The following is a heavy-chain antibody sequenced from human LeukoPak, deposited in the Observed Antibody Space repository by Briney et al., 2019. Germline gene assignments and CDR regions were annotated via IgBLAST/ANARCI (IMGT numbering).Heavy chain of an antibody. J-gene: IGHJ4*02. Sequence: PGGSLRLSCAASGFTFSSYAMSWVRQAPGKGLEWVSGISGSGLSTHYADSVKGRFTISRDNSKDTLHLQMNSLRAEDTAVYYCVFGRDGETGRFDYWGQGTLVTVSS. CDR1: GFTFSSYA. V-gene: IGHV3-23*01. D-gene: IGHD3-10*01. CDR2: ISGSGLST. CDR3: VFGRDGETGRFDY.